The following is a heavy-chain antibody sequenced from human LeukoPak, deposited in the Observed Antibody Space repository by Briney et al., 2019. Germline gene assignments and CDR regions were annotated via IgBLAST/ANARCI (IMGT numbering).Heavy chain of an antibody. D-gene: IGHD2-2*01. CDR2: ISSSSSTI. CDR3: ARVQSVVVGSFYFDY. J-gene: IGHJ4*02. CDR1: GFTFSSYA. Sequence: GGSLRLSCAASGFTFSSYAMSWVRQAPGKGLEWVSYISSSSSTIYYADSVKGRFTISRDNAKNSLYLQMNSLRAEDTAVYYCARVQSVVVGSFYFDYWGQGTLVTVSS. V-gene: IGHV3-48*01.